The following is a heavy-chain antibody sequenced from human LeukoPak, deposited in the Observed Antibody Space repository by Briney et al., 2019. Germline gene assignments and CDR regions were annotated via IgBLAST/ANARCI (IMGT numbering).Heavy chain of an antibody. V-gene: IGHV3-23*01. J-gene: IGHJ4*02. D-gene: IGHD5-12*01. CDR2: ISGSGGTK. Sequence: GGSLRLSCADSGFTFSSYAMRWVRQAPGKGLEWVSGISGSGGTKYYADSVQGRFTISRDNSKKTLFLQMSSLRAEDTAVYYCAKGDVVTAIFPLDYWGQGTLVIVSS. CDR3: AKGDVVTAIFPLDY. CDR1: GFTFSSYA.